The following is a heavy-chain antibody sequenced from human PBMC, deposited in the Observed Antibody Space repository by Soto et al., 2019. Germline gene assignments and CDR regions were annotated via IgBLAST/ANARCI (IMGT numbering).Heavy chain of an antibody. D-gene: IGHD5-18*01. V-gene: IGHV3-23*01. J-gene: IGHJ4*02. Sequence: GGSLRLSCAASGFTFSSYAMSWVRQAPGKGLEWVSAISGSGGSTYYADFVKGRLTISRDNSKNTLYLQMNSLRAEDTALYYCAKDQSLETAVPRYYFDYWGQGTLVTVSS. CDR1: GFTFSSYA. CDR3: AKDQSLETAVPRYYFDY. CDR2: ISGSGGST.